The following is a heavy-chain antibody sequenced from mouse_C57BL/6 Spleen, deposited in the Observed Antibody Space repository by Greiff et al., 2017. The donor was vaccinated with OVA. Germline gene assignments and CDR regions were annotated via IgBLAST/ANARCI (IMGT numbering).Heavy chain of an antibody. D-gene: IGHD1-1*01. Sequence: EVHLVESGGDLVKPGGSLKLSCAASGFTFSSYGMSWVRQTPDKRLEWVATISSGGSYTYYPDRVKGRFTISRDNAKNTLYLQMSSLKSEDTAMYYCARQGDGTTVGFDYWGQGTTLAVSS. CDR1: GFTFSSYG. J-gene: IGHJ2*01. V-gene: IGHV5-6*01. CDR3: ARQGDGTTVGFDY. CDR2: ISSGGSYT.